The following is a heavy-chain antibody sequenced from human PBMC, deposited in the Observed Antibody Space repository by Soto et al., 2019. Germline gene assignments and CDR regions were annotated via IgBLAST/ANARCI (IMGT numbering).Heavy chain of an antibody. CDR3: AREYCSGGSCYENYYYYYGMDV. Sequence: QVQLVESGGGVVQPGRSLRLSCAASGFTFSSYAMHWVRQAPGKGLEWVAVISYDGSNKYYADSVKGRFTISRDSSKNTLYLQMNSLRAEDTAVYYCAREYCSGGSCYENYYYYYGMDVWGQGTTVTVSS. D-gene: IGHD2-15*01. J-gene: IGHJ6*02. V-gene: IGHV3-30-3*01. CDR2: ISYDGSNK. CDR1: GFTFSSYA.